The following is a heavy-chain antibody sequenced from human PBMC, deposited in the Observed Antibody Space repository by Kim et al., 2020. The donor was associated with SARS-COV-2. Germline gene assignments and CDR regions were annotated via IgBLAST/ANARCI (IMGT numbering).Heavy chain of an antibody. J-gene: IGHJ6*02. CDR2: IGTAGDT. CDR1: GFTFSSYD. V-gene: IGHV3-13*04. CDR3: ARGGYDFWSGYLVGGMDV. Sequence: GWSLRLSCAASGFTFSSYDMHWVRQATGKGLEWVSAIGTAGDTYYPGSVKGRFTISRENAKNSLYLQMNSLRAGDTAVYYCARGGYDFWSGYLVGGMDVWGQGTTVTVSS. D-gene: IGHD3-3*01.